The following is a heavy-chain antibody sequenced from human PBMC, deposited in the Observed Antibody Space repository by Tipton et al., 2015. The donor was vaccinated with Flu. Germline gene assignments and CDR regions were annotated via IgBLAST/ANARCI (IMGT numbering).Heavy chain of an antibody. J-gene: IGHJ5*02. CDR3: AMYYYDSSSYYSQGWFDP. Sequence: LRLSCAVSGYSIRSGYYWDWIRQPPGKGLEWIGSINQSGSTYYKPSLKSRVTISVDTSKNQFSLKLSSVTAADTAVYYCAMYYYDSSSYYSQGWFDPWGQGTLVTVSS. CDR2: INQSGST. D-gene: IGHD3-22*01. CDR1: GYSIRSGYY. V-gene: IGHV4-38-2*01.